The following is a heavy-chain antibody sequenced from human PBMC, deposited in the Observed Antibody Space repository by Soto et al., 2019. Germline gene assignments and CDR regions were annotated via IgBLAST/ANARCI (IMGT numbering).Heavy chain of an antibody. CDR3: ARADRLAAAGRNWFDP. V-gene: IGHV4-39*01. CDR1: GGSISSSSYY. CDR2: IYYSGST. D-gene: IGHD6-13*01. Sequence: SETLSLTCTVSGGSISSSSYYWGWIRQPPGKGLEWIGSIYYSGSTYYNPSLKSRVTISVDTSKNQFSLKLSSVTAADTAVYYCARADRLAAAGRNWFDPWGQGTLVTVSS. J-gene: IGHJ5*02.